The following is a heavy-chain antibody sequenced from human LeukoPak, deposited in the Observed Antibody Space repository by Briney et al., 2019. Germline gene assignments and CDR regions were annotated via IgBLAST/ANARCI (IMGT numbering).Heavy chain of an antibody. CDR1: GFTFSSHA. Sequence: PGGSLRLSCAASGFTFSSHAMSWVRQAPGKGLEWVAVISYDGSNKYYADSVKGRFTIYRDNSKNTVYLQMNSLRAEDTAVYYCARSHIGTSGSPHYFDYWGQGTLVTVSS. V-gene: IGHV3-30*03. CDR3: ARSHIGTSGSPHYFDY. CDR2: ISYDGSNK. D-gene: IGHD2-2*01. J-gene: IGHJ4*02.